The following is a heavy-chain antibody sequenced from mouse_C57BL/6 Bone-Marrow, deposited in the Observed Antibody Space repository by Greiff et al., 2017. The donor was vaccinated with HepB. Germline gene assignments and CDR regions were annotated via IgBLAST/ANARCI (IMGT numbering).Heavy chain of an antibody. CDR1: GYSITSGYY. V-gene: IGHV3-6*01. Sequence: EVQLQQSGPGLVKPSQSLSLTCSVTGYSITSGYYWNWIRQFPGNKLEWMGYISYDGSNKYNPSLKNRISITRDTSKNQFFLKLNSVTTEDTATYYCARTTGYWGQGTTLTVSS. D-gene: IGHD1-1*01. J-gene: IGHJ2*01. CDR3: ARTTGY. CDR2: ISYDGSN.